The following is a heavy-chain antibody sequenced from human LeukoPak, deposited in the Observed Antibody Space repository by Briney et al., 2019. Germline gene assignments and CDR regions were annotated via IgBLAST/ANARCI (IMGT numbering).Heavy chain of an antibody. J-gene: IGHJ4*02. CDR3: ASLHYYGSGSYYPLGY. CDR1: GGTFSSYA. D-gene: IGHD3-10*01. CDR2: MIPILGIA. V-gene: IGHV1-69*04. Sequence: SVKVSCKASGGTFSSYAISWVRQAPGQGLEWMGRMIPILGIANYAQKFQGRVTITADKSTSTAYMELSSLRSEDTAVYYCASLHYYGSGSYYPLGYWGQGTLVTVSS.